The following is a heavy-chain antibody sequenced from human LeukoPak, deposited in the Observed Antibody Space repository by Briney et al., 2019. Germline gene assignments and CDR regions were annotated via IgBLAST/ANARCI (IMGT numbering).Heavy chain of an antibody. CDR1: GFTFSSYA. Sequence: QPGRSLRLSCAASGFTFSSYAMHWVRQAPGKGLEWVAFIRYDGSNKYYADSVKGRFTISRDNSKNTLYLQMNSLRAEDTAVYYCAKDTYYYDSSGYREGYYFDYWGQGTLVTVSS. V-gene: IGHV3-30*02. D-gene: IGHD3-22*01. CDR3: AKDTYYYDSSGYREGYYFDY. J-gene: IGHJ4*02. CDR2: IRYDGSNK.